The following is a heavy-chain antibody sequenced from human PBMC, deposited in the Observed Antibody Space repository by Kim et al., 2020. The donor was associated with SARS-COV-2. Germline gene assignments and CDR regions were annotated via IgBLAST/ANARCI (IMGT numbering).Heavy chain of an antibody. V-gene: IGHV4-39*07. J-gene: IGHJ4*02. D-gene: IGHD2-21*02. Sequence: RVTISVDTSKNQFSLKLSSVTAADTAVYYCARVGYCGGDCYPEDRYDADYWGQGTLVTVSS. CDR3: ARVGYCGGDCYPEDRYDADY.